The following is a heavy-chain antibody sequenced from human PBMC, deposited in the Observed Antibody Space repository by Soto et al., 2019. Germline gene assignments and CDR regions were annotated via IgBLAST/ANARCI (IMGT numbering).Heavy chain of an antibody. CDR2: ISAYNGKT. D-gene: IGHD6-13*01. V-gene: IGHV1-18*01. CDR1: GYTFTSYG. Sequence: QVQLVQSGAEVKKPGASVKVSCKASGYTFTSYGISWVRQAPGQGLEWMGWISAYNGKTNYAQKLQGRVTMTTDTPTSTAYMELRSPRSDDTAVYYCARVIAAAADCDYWGQGTLVTVSS. CDR3: ARVIAAAADCDY. J-gene: IGHJ4*02.